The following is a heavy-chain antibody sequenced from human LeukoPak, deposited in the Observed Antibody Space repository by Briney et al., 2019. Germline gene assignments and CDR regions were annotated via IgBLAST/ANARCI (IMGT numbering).Heavy chain of an antibody. CDR1: GGSISSSSYY. Sequence: SETLSLTCTVSGGSISSSSYYWGWIRQPPGKGLEWIGSIYYSGSTYYNPSLKSRVTISVDMSKNQFSLKLSSVTAADTAVYYCARRYSSGWRYYFDYWGQGTLVTVSS. CDR3: ARRYSSGWRYYFDY. J-gene: IGHJ4*02. CDR2: IYYSGST. V-gene: IGHV4-39*01. D-gene: IGHD6-19*01.